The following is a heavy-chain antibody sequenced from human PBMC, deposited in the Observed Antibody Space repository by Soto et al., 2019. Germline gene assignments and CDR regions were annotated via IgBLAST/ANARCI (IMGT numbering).Heavy chain of an antibody. CDR3: ARDPGDGSGWSD. CDR2: IYHNGNT. V-gene: IGHV4-4*02. D-gene: IGHD6-19*01. CDR1: SGSISGRSW. Sequence: SETLSLTCAVSSGSISGRSWWSWVRQPPGKGLEWIGEIYHNGNTNYNPSLKSRVTISVDKSKNQFSLKLSSVTAADTAVYYCARDPGDGSGWSDWGQGTLVTVSS. J-gene: IGHJ4*02.